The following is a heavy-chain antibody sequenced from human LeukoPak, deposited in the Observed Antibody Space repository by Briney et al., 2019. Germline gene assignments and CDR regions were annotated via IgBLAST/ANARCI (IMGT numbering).Heavy chain of an antibody. V-gene: IGHV1-46*01. J-gene: IGHJ4*02. Sequence: ASVKVSCKASGYTFTSYYMHWVRQAPGQGREGMGIINPSGGSTSYAQKFQGRVTMTRAMSTSTVYMELSSLRSEDTAVYYCARSPEYYYDSSGYLFGYWGQGTLVTVSS. CDR2: INPSGGST. D-gene: IGHD3-22*01. CDR1: GYTFTSYY. CDR3: ARSPEYYYDSSGYLFGY.